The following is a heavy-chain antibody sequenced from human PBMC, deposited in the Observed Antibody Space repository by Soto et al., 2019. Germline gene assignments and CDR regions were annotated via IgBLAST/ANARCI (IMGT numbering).Heavy chain of an antibody. CDR1: GGLFSSYA. CDR3: ARGGSGYVWFNEF. D-gene: IGHD3-22*01. V-gene: IGHV1-69*01. Sequence: QEQLVQSGAEVKKPGSSVKVSCKDTGGLFSSYAISWVRQAPGLGLEWMGGIIPVFGTTYYAQKFQDRVTITADESTNTAYMELSSLRSEVTAMYYCARGGSGYVWFNEFWGQGALVTVSS. J-gene: IGHJ4*02. CDR2: IIPVFGTT.